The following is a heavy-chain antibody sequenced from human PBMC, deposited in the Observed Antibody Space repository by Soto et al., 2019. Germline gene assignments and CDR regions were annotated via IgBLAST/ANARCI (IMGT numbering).Heavy chain of an antibody. CDR2: IYDNGTT. V-gene: IGHV3-53*01. J-gene: IGHJ6*02. CDR3: VRPLPSGRNYGLDV. CDR1: GLTVSNAY. D-gene: IGHD3-10*01. Sequence: GGSLRLSCAASGLTVSNAYMAWVRQAPGMGLEWVSVIYDNGTTYYADSVKGRFTISRDTSTNTLSLQMDSLRAEDTAVYYCVRPLPSGRNYGLDVWGQGTTVTV.